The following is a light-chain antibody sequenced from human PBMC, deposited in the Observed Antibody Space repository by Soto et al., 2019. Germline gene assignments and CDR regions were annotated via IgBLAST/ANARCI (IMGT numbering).Light chain of an antibody. V-gene: IGKV3-11*01. CDR2: DAS. CDR1: QSVKTF. Sequence: EIVLTQSPGTLSLSPGERATLSCRASQSVKTFLVWYQQRPGQAPRLLIYDASRRATGIPDRFSGSGSGADFTLTISSLEPEDFAVYYCQQRSSWPITFGQGTRLEI. CDR3: QQRSSWPIT. J-gene: IGKJ5*01.